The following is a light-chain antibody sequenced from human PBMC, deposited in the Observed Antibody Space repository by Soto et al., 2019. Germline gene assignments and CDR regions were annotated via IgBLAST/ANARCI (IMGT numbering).Light chain of an antibody. CDR2: VNN. V-gene: IGLV1-40*01. CDR3: QSYDDSLSTYV. CDR1: SSSIGAGYH. Sequence: CVLTQPPSVTGAPGRRVTISCTGSSSSIGAGYHVHWYQQLPGAAPKLLISVNNNRPSGVPDRFSGSRSGTSASLAIAGLQAEDEADYYCQSYDDSLSTYVFGTGTKVTVL. J-gene: IGLJ1*01.